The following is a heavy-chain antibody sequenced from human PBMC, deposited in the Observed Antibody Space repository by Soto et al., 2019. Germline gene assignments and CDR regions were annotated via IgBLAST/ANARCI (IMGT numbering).Heavy chain of an antibody. Sequence: GGSLRLSCAASGFTFSSYWMSWVRQAPGKELERVANIKQDGSEKYYVDSVKGRFTISRDNAKNSLYLQMNSLRAEDTAVYYCARDIVVVVAATSYYYYYMDVWGKGTTVTVSS. CDR3: ARDIVVVVAATSYYYYYMDV. D-gene: IGHD2-15*01. CDR1: GFTFSSYW. J-gene: IGHJ6*03. V-gene: IGHV3-7*01. CDR2: IKQDGSEK.